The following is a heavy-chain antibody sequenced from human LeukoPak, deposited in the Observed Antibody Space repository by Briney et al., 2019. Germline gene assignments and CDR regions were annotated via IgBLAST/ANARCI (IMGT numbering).Heavy chain of an antibody. CDR2: INPSGGST. CDR1: GYTFTSYY. CDR3: ARDWSAVTVTTKRNYYGMDV. V-gene: IGHV1-46*01. D-gene: IGHD4-17*01. J-gene: IGHJ6*02. Sequence: ASVKVSCKASGYTFTSYYMHWVRQAPGQGLEWMGIINPSGGSTSYAQKFQGRVTMTRDTSTSTVYMELSSLRSEDTAVYYCARDWSAVTVTTKRNYYGMDVWGQGTTVIVPS.